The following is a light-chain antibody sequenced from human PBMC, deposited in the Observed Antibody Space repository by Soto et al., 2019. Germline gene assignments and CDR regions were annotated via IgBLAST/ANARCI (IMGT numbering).Light chain of an antibody. J-gene: IGKJ1*01. V-gene: IGKV3-15*01. CDR2: GAS. Sequence: EIVMTQSPATLSVSPGEMATRSCRASQSVSSNLAWYQQKPGQAPRLLIYGASTRATSNAARFSGSGSGTEFTLTISSLQSEYFAVYNCQQYNNWPPMALGQGTKVEIK. CDR1: QSVSSN. CDR3: QQYNNWPPMA.